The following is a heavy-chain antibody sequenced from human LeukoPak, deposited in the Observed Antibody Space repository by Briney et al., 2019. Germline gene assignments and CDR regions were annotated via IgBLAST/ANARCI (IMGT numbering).Heavy chain of an antibody. CDR3: ARAGHNSNSGGYDF. CDR1: GYTFIDHY. Sequence: ASVKVSCKPSGYTFIDHYLHCVRQAPGQGLESLGGIDPDTGDTNYPQKFQGRVTMTRDTSSSTAYMELNRLRSDDTAVYYCARAGHNSNSGGYDFWGLGTLVTVSS. D-gene: IGHD3-22*01. CDR2: IDPDTGDT. J-gene: IGHJ4*02. V-gene: IGHV1-2*02.